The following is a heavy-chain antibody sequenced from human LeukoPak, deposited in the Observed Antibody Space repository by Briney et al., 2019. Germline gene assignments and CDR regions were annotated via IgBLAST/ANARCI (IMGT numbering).Heavy chain of an antibody. D-gene: IGHD3-16*01. CDR1: ANTFTGYY. V-gene: IGHV1-2*02. J-gene: IGHJ3*02. CDR3: ARLGSSDI. CDR2: INPNRGGT. Sequence: ASVKVSCKASANTFTGYYMHWVRQAPGQGLEWMGWINPNRGGTNYAQKFHGRATMTRDTSISTAYMQLSRLTSDDTAVYYCARLGSSDIWGQGTMVTVSS.